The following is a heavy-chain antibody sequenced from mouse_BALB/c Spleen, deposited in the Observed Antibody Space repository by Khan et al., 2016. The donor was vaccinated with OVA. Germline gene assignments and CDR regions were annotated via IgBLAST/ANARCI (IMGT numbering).Heavy chain of an antibody. CDR3: ARNYDYDEGLAD. J-gene: IGHJ3*01. CDR2: IWCGGTT. V-gene: IGHV2-2*02. CDR1: GFSLTTYG. Sequence: QVQLKQSGPGLVQPSQSLSITCTVSGFSLTTYGVHWVRQSPGKGLEWLGVIWCGGTTDYSAAFISRLSITKDNSKSQVFFKMNSLQANDTDIYYCARNYDYDEGLADWGQGTLVTVSA. D-gene: IGHD2-4*01.